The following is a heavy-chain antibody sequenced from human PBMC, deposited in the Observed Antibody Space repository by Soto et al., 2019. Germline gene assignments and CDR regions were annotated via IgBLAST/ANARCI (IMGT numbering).Heavy chain of an antibody. CDR3: ARDNRGTFDY. CDR2: MNQDGSEK. J-gene: IGHJ4*02. Sequence: PGGSLRLSCAASGFTFSNSWMTWVRQAPGKGLEWVANMNQDGSEKYYEDSVKGRFTTSRDNAKSSLSLQMNSLRAEDTAVYFCARDNRGTFDYWGQGALVTVSS. CDR1: GFTFSNSW. D-gene: IGHD7-27*01. V-gene: IGHV3-7*03.